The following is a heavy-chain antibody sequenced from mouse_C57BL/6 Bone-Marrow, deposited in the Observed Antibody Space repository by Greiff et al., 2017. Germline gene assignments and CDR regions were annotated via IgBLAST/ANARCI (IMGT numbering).Heavy chain of an antibody. CDR1: GFNFKDDY. CDR3: TPPIYCAMDY. V-gene: IGHV14-4*01. Sequence: VQLQQSGAELVRPGASVKLSCTASGFNFKDDYMNWVKQRPEQGLEWIGWIDPENGDTEYASKFQGKATITADTSSNTAYLQLSSLTSEDTAVYYCTPPIYCAMDYWGQGTSVTVSA. CDR2: IDPENGDT. J-gene: IGHJ4*01.